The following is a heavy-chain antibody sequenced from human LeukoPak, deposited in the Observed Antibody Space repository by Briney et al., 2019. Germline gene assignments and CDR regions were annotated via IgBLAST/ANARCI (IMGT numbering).Heavy chain of an antibody. J-gene: IGHJ6*03. CDR2: IYYSGST. CDR3: ARGIRDRKWESLSNYYHYLDV. D-gene: IGHD1-26*01. Sequence: PSQTLSLTCTVSGGSISSGDYYWSWIRQPPGKGLEWIGYIYYSGSTYYNPTLKSRVTISLDTSKSQFSLRLTSVTAADTGVFYCARGIRDRKWESLSNYYHYLDVWGNGTTVTVSS. CDR1: GGSISSGDYY. V-gene: IGHV4-30-4*01.